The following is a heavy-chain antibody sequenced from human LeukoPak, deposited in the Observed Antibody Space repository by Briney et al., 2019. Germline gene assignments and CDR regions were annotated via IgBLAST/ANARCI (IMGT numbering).Heavy chain of an antibody. V-gene: IGHV4-38-2*02. CDR1: GYSISSGYY. CDR3: ARGRGRDY. CDR2: IYHSGST. J-gene: IGHJ4*02. Sequence: SETLSLTCTVSGYSISSGYYWGWIRQPPGKGLEWIGSIYHSGSTYYNPSLKSRVTISVDTSKNQFSLKLSSVTAADTAVYYCARGRGRDYWGQGTLVTVSS.